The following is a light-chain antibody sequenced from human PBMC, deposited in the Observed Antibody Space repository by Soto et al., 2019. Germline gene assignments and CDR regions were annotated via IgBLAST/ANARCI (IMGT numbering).Light chain of an antibody. V-gene: IGKV1-33*01. CDR3: QQYDNLPLT. CDR2: DAS. CDR1: QDVSHF. J-gene: IGKJ4*02. Sequence: DIQMTQSPSSLFASVGERVTITCQASQDVSHFLNWYQQKPGKAPKLLIYDASNLETGVPSRFSGSGSGTDFTFTISSLQPEDIATYYCQQYDNLPLTFGGGTKVDIK.